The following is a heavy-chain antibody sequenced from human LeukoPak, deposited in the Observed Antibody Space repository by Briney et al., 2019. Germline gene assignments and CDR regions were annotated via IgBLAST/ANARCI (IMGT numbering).Heavy chain of an antibody. D-gene: IGHD6-19*01. Sequence: GGSLRLSCVASGFTFSSYWMSWVRQAPGKGLEWVAKIKQDGSGEYYLDSVKGRFTISRDNAKNSLYPQMNSLRAEDTAVYFCTTGYSSGWYNEGNYWGQGTLVTVSS. CDR1: GFTFSSYW. CDR2: IKQDGSGE. CDR3: TTGYSSGWYNEGNY. V-gene: IGHV3-7*01. J-gene: IGHJ4*02.